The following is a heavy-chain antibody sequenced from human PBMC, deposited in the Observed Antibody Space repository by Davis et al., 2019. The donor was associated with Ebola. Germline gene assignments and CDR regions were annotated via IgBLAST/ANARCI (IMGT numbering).Heavy chain of an antibody. CDR3: ATGVLGDYVYYYYGMDV. CDR1: GGSISSSNYY. CDR2: IYYRGST. Sequence: SETLSLTCTVSGGSISSSNYYWSWIRQPPGKGLEWIGYIYYRGSTNYNPSLKSRVTISVDTSKNQFSLKLSSVTAADTAVYYCATGVLGDYVYYYYGMDVWGQGTTVTVSS. D-gene: IGHD4-17*01. V-gene: IGHV4-61*05. J-gene: IGHJ6*02.